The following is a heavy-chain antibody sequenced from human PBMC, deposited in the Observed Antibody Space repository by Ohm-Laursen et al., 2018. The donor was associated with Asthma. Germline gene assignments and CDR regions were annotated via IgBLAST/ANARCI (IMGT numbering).Heavy chain of an antibody. D-gene: IGHD3-22*01. CDR3: ARGSFYFESTGYYFFDH. Sequence: TLSLTCTVSGDSISSGNNYWSWIRQHPVKGLEWIGYICYSGITYSNPSLRSRVTISVDTSKNQFSLNLTSVTAADTAVYYCARGSFYFESTGYYFFDHWGQGALVTVSS. CDR2: ICYSGIT. V-gene: IGHV4-31*03. J-gene: IGHJ4*02. CDR1: GDSISSGNNY.